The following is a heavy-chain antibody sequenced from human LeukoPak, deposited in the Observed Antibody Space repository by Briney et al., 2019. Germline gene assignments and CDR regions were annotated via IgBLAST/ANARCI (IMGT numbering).Heavy chain of an antibody. CDR2: INPNSGGT. J-gene: IGHJ4*02. Sequence: GASVKVSCKASGYTFTGYYMHWVRQAPGQGLEWMGWINPNSGGTNYAQKFQGRVTMTRDTSISTAYMELSRLGSDDTAVYYCARDLVVGYCSGGSCYSGLYYFDYWGQGTLVTVSS. V-gene: IGHV1-2*02. D-gene: IGHD2-15*01. CDR1: GYTFTGYY. CDR3: ARDLVVGYCSGGSCYSGLYYFDY.